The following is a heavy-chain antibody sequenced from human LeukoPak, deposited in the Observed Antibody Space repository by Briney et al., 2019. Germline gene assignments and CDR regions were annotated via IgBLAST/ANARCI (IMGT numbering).Heavy chain of an antibody. CDR3: ASSNIFPPRIDY. D-gene: IGHD2-21*01. CDR1: GYSISSGYY. J-gene: IGHJ4*02. V-gene: IGHV4-38-2*02. Sequence: SETLSLTCTVSGYSISSGYYWCWIRQPPGKGLEGIGSIYHSGSTFYNPSLKSRVTISVDTSKNQFSLKLTSVTAADTAVYYCASSNIFPPRIDYWGQGTLVTVSS. CDR2: IYHSGST.